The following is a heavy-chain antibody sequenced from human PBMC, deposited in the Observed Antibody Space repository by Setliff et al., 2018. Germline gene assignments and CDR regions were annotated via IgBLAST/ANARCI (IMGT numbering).Heavy chain of an antibody. CDR2: INWSGEII. J-gene: IGHJ3*02. V-gene: IGHV3-9*01. D-gene: IGHD6-19*01. CDR1: GFTFNTHA. Sequence: GGSLRLSCAASGFTFNTHAMHWVRQAPGKGLEWVSGINWSGEIIGYADSVKGRFTISRDNAKNTLYLQMNSLRAEDTAVYYCIRDTSGRDAFDIWGQGTMVTVSS. CDR3: IRDTSGRDAFDI.